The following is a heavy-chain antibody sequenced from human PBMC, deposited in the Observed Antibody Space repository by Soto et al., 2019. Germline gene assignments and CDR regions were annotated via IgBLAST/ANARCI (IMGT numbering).Heavy chain of an antibody. CDR2: ISGYNVDT. Sequence: QVQLVQSGAEVKKPGASVKVSCKISGYTFTSYGISWVRQAPRQGLEWMGWISGYNVDTKIAENLQGRVTMTRDTSTSTAFMELRSLRSDDTAMYFCARDLTMVRGLLMAHYFDHWGQGTLVTVSS. CDR3: ARDLTMVRGLLMAHYFDH. CDR1: GYTFTSYG. D-gene: IGHD3-10*01. J-gene: IGHJ4*02. V-gene: IGHV1-18*01.